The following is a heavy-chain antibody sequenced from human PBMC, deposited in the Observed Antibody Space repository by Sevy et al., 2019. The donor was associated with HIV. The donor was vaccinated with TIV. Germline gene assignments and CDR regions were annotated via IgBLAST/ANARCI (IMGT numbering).Heavy chain of an antibody. CDR1: GFTFDDYT. J-gene: IGHJ4*02. D-gene: IGHD3-22*01. V-gene: IGHV3-49*03. CDR3: TRDLGYYDSSRMYDY. CDR2: IRSKAYGGTT. Sequence: GGSLRLSCTASGFTFDDYTMSWFRQAPGKGLEWVGFIRSKAYGGTTEYAASVKGGFTISRDDSKSIAFLQMNSLKTEDTAVYYCTRDLGYYDSSRMYDYWGQGTLVTVSS.